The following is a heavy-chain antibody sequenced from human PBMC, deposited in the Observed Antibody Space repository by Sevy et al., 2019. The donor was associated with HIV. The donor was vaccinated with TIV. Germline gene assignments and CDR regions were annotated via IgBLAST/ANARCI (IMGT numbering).Heavy chain of an antibody. CDR3: ARVVRVLLWSEDAFDI. J-gene: IGHJ3*02. Sequence: GGSQRLSCAASGFTFSSYSMNWVRQAPGKGLEWVSYISSSSSTIYYADSVKGRFTISRDNAKNSLYLQMNSLRAEDTAVYYCARVVRVLLWSEDAFDIWGQGTMVTVSS. V-gene: IGHV3-48*01. CDR2: ISSSSSTI. D-gene: IGHD3-10*01. CDR1: GFTFSSYS.